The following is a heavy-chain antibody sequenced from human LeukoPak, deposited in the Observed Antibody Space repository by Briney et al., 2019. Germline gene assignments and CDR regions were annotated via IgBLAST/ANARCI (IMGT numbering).Heavy chain of an antibody. Sequence: GSLRLSCAASGFTFSTYAVNWVRQAPGKGLEWVSTISGSGDSTYYADSVKGRFTISRDNAKNSLYLQMNSLRAEDTAVYYCARDDSSGYYYTFWGQGTLVTVSS. CDR3: ARDDSSGYYYTF. D-gene: IGHD3-22*01. J-gene: IGHJ4*02. CDR1: GFTFSTYA. CDR2: ISGSGDST. V-gene: IGHV3-23*01.